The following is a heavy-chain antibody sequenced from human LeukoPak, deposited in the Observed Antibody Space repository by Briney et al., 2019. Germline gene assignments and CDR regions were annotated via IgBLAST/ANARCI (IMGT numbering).Heavy chain of an antibody. CDR2: IYSGGNT. D-gene: IGHD5-18*01. CDR3: ARTHVDTAMYYYYYMDV. J-gene: IGHJ6*03. Sequence: PGGSLRLSCTVSGFTVSINSMTWSPQAPGKGRNWFPVIYSGGNTYYAESVKGRFTISRDNSKNTLYLQMNSLRAEDTAMYYCARTHVDTAMYYYYYMDVWGRGTTVTISS. CDR1: GFTVSINS. V-gene: IGHV3-53*01.